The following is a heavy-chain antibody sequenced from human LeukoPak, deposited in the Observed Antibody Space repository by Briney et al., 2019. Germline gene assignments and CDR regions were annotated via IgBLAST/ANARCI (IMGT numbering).Heavy chain of an antibody. CDR1: GDSISSGDYY. D-gene: IGHD6-6*01. CDR3: TSEISSASNY. V-gene: IGHV4-30-4*01. J-gene: IGHJ4*02. CDR2: INYSGTT. Sequence: PSETLSLTCTVSGDSISSGDYYWSWARQHPGKGLEWIGYINYSGTTYYNPSLKSRVTISADTSKNEFSLKLSSVTAADTAVYYCTSEISSASNYWGQGTLVTVSS.